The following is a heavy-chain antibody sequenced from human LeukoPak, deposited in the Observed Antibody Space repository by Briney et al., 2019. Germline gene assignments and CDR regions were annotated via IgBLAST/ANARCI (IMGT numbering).Heavy chain of an antibody. CDR2: IYPGDSDT. V-gene: IGHV5-51*01. CDR3: ARMKVGATDSFDI. J-gene: IGHJ3*02. Sequence: NRGESLKISCKGSGYSFTSYWIGWVRQMPGKGLEWMGIIYPGDSDTKYSPSIEGQVTISVDKSISTAYLEWSSLEASDTGMYYCARMKVGATDSFDIWGQGTMVIVSS. D-gene: IGHD3-22*01. CDR1: GYSFTSYW.